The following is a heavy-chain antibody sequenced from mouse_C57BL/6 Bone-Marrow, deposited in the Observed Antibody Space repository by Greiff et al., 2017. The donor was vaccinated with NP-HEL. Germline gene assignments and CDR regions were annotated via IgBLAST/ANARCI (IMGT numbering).Heavy chain of an antibody. CDR2: ISSGGSYN. D-gene: IGHD2-2*01. CDR3: ARRGGYPWYFDV. Sequence: EVMLVESGGDLVKPGGSLKLSCAASGFTFSSYGMSWVRQTPDKRLEWVATISSGGSYNYYPDSVKGRFTISRDNAKNTLYLQMSSLKSEDTAMYYCARRGGYPWYFDVWGTGTTVTVSS. V-gene: IGHV5-6*02. J-gene: IGHJ1*03. CDR1: GFTFSSYG.